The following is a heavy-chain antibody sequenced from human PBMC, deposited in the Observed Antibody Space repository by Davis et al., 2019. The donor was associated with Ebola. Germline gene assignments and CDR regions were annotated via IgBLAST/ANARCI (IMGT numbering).Heavy chain of an antibody. CDR3: GKADCGGDCRVVDY. J-gene: IGHJ4*02. CDR1: GFTFSSDW. D-gene: IGHD2-21*02. V-gene: IGHV3-43*02. Sequence: GESLKISCAASGFTFSSDWMHWVRQAPGKGLECVSLISGDGGRTYYADSVKGRFTISRDNRKNSLYLQMNSLRTEDTALYYCGKADCGGDCRVVDYWGQGTLVTVSS. CDR2: ISGDGGRT.